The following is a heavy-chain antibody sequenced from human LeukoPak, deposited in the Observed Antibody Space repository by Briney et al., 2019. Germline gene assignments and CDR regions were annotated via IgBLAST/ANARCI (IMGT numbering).Heavy chain of an antibody. Sequence: ASVNVSCKASGYTFTGYYMHWVRQAPGQGLEWMGRINPNSGGTNYAQKFQGRVTMTRDTSISTAYMELSRLRSDDTAVYYCARCPADGGTIRNWFDPWGQGTLVTVSS. CDR2: INPNSGGT. D-gene: IGHD2-15*01. V-gene: IGHV1-2*06. J-gene: IGHJ5*02. CDR3: ARCPADGGTIRNWFDP. CDR1: GYTFTGYY.